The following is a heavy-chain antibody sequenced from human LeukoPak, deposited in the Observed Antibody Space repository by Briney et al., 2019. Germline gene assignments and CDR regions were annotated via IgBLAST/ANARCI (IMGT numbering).Heavy chain of an antibody. J-gene: IGHJ4*02. CDR1: GGSISSGGYS. CDR2: IYHSGST. Sequence: SQTLSLTCGVSGGSISSGGYSWSWIRQPPGKGLEWIGYIYHSGSTYYNPSLKSRVTISVDRSKNQFSLKLSSVTAADTAVYYCARDLGGEADYWGQGTLVSVSS. V-gene: IGHV4-30-2*01. CDR3: ARDLGGEADY. D-gene: IGHD3-16*01.